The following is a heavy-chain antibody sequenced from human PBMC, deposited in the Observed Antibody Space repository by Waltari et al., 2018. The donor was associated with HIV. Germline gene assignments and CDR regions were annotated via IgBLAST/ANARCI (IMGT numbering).Heavy chain of an antibody. J-gene: IGHJ6*02. D-gene: IGHD3-3*01. V-gene: IGHV4-61*02. Sequence: SYYWSWIRQPAGKGLEWIGRIYTSGSTNYNPSLKSRVTISVDTSKNQFSLKLSSVTAADTAVYYCAREGKEDYDFWSGYFFGMDVWGQGTTVTVSS. CDR3: AREGKEDYDFWSGYFFGMDV. CDR1: SYY. CDR2: IYTSGST.